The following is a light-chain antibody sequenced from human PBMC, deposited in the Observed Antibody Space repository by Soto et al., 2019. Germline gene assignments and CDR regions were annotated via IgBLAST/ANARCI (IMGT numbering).Light chain of an antibody. V-gene: IGKV3-15*01. J-gene: IGKJ1*01. CDR3: QQYNNWWT. Sequence: EIVMTQSPVTLSVSPGERATLSCRASQSVSSNLAWYQQKPGQAPSLLIYGAFTRATGIPARFSGTGSGTEFTLTISSLQSEDFAFFYCQQYNNWWTFGQGTKVDIK. CDR2: GAF. CDR1: QSVSSN.